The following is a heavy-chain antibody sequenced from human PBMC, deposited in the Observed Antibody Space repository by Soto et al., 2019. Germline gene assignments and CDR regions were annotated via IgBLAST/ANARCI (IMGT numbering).Heavy chain of an antibody. CDR2: INSNSGAT. V-gene: IGHV1-2*02. J-gene: IGHJ5*02. Sequence: QVQLVQSGAEVKKPGASVKVSCKASGYTFTGYFMHWVRQGPGQGLEWLGWINSNSGATKYAQKFQGRVSLSRDTSISTAYMGLSGLRSDDTAVYYCARGGGTILAPLPWGQGTLVTVSS. CDR1: GYTFTGYF. D-gene: IGHD3-3*01. CDR3: ARGGGTILAPLP.